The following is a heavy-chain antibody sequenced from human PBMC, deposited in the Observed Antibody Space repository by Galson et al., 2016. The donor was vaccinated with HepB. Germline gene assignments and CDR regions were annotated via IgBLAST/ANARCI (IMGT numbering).Heavy chain of an antibody. J-gene: IGHJ4*02. CDR2: ISYDGGNK. Sequence: SLRLSCAASGFTFSSYAMHWVRQAPGKGLEWVTLISYDGGNKYYADSVKGRFTISRDNAKNSLYLQMNSLRAEDTAVYYCARADSSSWYYFDYWGQGTLVTVSS. D-gene: IGHD6-13*01. CDR3: ARADSSSWYYFDY. CDR1: GFTFSSYA. V-gene: IGHV3-30-3*01.